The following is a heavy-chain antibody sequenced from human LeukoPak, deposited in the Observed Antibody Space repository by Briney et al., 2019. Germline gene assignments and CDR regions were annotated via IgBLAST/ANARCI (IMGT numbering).Heavy chain of an antibody. D-gene: IGHD5-18*01. CDR3: ARDNGGTAMAYYYYYYMDV. CDR2: IIPIFGTA. J-gene: IGHJ6*03. V-gene: IGHV1-69*06. Sequence: SVKVSCKASGGTFSSYAISWVRQAPGQGLEWMGGIIPIFGTANYAQKFQGRVTITADKSTSTAYMELSSLRSEDTAVYYCARDNGGTAMAYYYYYYMDVWGKGTTVTISS. CDR1: GGTFSSYA.